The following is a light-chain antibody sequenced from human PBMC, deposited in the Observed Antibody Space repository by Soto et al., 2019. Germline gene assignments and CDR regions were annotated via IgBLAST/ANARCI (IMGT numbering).Light chain of an antibody. CDR2: GSI. J-gene: IGLJ2*01. V-gene: IGLV1-40*01. CDR1: NSNIGAGYD. CDR3: SSYGGTNNLL. Sequence: QSVLTQPPSVSGAPGQRVTIFCTGSNSNIGAGYDVHWYQQLPGTAPKLLIFGSINRPSGVPDRFSGSKSGTSASLAITGLQAEDEADYYCSSYGGTNNLLFGGGTKVTVL.